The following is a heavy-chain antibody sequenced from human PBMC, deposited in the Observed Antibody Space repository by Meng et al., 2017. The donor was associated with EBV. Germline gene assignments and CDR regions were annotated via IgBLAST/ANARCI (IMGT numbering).Heavy chain of an antibody. CDR1: GYTFTSYG. Sequence: QVQRGQAGAEGKKPGASVKVSCKASGYTFTSYGISWVRQAPGQGLEWMGWISAYNGNTNYAQKLQGRVTMTTDTSTSTAYMELRSLRSDDTAVYYCARETSGYDFNWFDPWGQGTLVTVSS. CDR2: ISAYNGNT. J-gene: IGHJ5*02. D-gene: IGHD5-12*01. V-gene: IGHV1-18*01. CDR3: ARETSGYDFNWFDP.